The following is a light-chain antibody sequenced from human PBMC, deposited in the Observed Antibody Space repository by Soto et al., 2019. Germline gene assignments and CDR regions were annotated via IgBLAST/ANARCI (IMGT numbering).Light chain of an antibody. V-gene: IGKV1-39*01. CDR1: QRVSIY. CDR3: QQSYSIPFT. CDR2: SAS. Sequence: DIQMTQSPSSLSASGGDRVTITCRASQRVSIYLNWYQLKPGKAPKLLIYSASTLQGGVPSRFSGSGSGTDFTLTISSLQPEDFATYCCQQSYSIPFTFGPGTKVDIK. J-gene: IGKJ3*01.